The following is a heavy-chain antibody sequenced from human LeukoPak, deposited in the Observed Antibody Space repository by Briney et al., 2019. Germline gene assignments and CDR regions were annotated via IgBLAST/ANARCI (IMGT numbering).Heavy chain of an antibody. CDR3: ARAIRRWYYYYGMDV. V-gene: IGHV3-53*05. CDR1: GFTVSSNY. D-gene: IGHD1-14*01. CDR2: IYSGGST. Sequence: GGSLRLSCAASGFTVSSNYMSWVRQAPGKGLEWVSVIYSGGSTYYADSVKGRFTISRDNSKNTLYLQMNSLRAEDTAVYYCARAIRRWYYYYGMDVWGQGTTVTVSS. J-gene: IGHJ6*02.